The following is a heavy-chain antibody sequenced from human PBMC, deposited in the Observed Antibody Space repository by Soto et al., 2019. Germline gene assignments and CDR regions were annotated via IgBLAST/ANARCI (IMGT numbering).Heavy chain of an antibody. CDR3: ARDGGRHSGGIDY. CDR2: IIPIFGTA. Sequence: AQSGAEVKKPGSSVKVSXXASGGTFSSYSINWVRXAPGQGLEWMGEIIPIFGTANYAQKFQGRVTITADESTSTAYMELSSLRSEDTAVYYCARDGGRHSGGIDYWGQGTLVTVSS. V-gene: IGHV1-69*01. CDR1: GGTFSSYS. D-gene: IGHD1-26*01. J-gene: IGHJ4*02.